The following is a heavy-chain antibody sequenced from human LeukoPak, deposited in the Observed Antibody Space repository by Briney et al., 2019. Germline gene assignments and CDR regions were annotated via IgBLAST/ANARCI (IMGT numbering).Heavy chain of an antibody. CDR1: GFTFSDYY. J-gene: IGHJ4*02. Sequence: PGGSLRLSCVASGFTFSDYYMSWIRQAPGKGLEWISYISGGSTTIYYADSVKGRFTISRDNAQNSLYLQMNSLRADDTAVYYCARGSRTMSIGWPLFESWGQGTLVTVSS. D-gene: IGHD6-19*01. V-gene: IGHV3-11*01. CDR2: ISGGSTTI. CDR3: ARGSRTMSIGWPLFES.